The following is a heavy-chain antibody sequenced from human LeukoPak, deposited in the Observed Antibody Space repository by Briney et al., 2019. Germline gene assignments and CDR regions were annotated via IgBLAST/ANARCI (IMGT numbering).Heavy chain of an antibody. CDR3: AAELNGVNSDCCNFEI. CDR1: GFTFRTST. Sequence: GASVKVSCKASGFTFRTSTVQWVRQARGQRLEWIGWVSVGSGMTKYAHSLQERLSITRDMSTGTAYMELGSLTSDDTAVYYCAAELNGVNSDCCNFEIWGQGTMVIVSS. V-gene: IGHV1-58*01. D-gene: IGHD4-23*01. J-gene: IGHJ3*02. CDR2: VSVGSGMT.